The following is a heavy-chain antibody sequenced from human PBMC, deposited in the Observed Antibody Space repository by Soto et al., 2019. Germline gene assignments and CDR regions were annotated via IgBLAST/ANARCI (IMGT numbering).Heavy chain of an antibody. CDR3: TAQFYFDASGYSFDL. D-gene: IGHD3-22*01. V-gene: IGHV3-15*01. Sequence: WGSLRLSCSASVFTFNNAWMGWVRQAPGQGLEWVGHMKSKSEGETTDYAAPVKGRFTISRDDSKNTVYLQMNSLTTEDTAVYYCTAQFYFDASGYSFDLWGQGTLVTVSS. CDR1: VFTFNNAW. CDR2: MKSKSEGETT. J-gene: IGHJ4*02.